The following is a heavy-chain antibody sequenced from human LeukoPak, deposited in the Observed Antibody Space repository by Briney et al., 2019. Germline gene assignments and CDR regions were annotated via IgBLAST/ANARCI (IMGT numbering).Heavy chain of an antibody. CDR3: ARHVWWLRAFDY. D-gene: IGHD5-12*01. V-gene: IGHV4-34*01. J-gene: IGHJ4*02. CDR2: IDHSGST. Sequence: SETLSLTCAVYHESFRGYYCSWIPQPPRKGLEWIGEIDHSGSTNYNPSLHSRVTISVDTSKNQFSLKVSSVSAADTAVYYCARHVWWLRAFDYWGQGTRVTVSS. CDR1: HESFRGYY.